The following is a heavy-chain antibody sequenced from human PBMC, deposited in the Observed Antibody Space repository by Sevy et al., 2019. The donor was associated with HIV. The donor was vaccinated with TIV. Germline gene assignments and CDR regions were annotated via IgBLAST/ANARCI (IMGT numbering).Heavy chain of an antibody. Sequence: GGSLRLSCAASGFTVSSNYMSWVRQAPGKGLEWVSVIYSGGSTYYADTVKGRFSISRDNSKNTLYLQMNSLRAEDTAVYYCAATPRSDFWSGPFDYWGQGTLVTVSS. D-gene: IGHD3-3*01. CDR2: IYSGGST. CDR1: GFTVSSNY. CDR3: AATPRSDFWSGPFDY. J-gene: IGHJ4*02. V-gene: IGHV3-53*01.